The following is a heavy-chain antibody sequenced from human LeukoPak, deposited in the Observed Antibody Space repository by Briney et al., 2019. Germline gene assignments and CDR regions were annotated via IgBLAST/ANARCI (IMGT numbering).Heavy chain of an antibody. V-gene: IGHV3-7*01. Sequence: PGGSLKLSCVASAFTFSNCWMSWVRQTPGRGLEWVANINQDGGEKYYADSVKGRFTITRDNAKNSLYLQINSLRAEDTAAYYCATERRGSSWCDGKEAFDHWGQGTLVAVSS. J-gene: IGHJ4*02. CDR1: AFTFSNCW. CDR2: INQDGGEK. CDR3: ATERRGSSWCDGKEAFDH. D-gene: IGHD6-13*01.